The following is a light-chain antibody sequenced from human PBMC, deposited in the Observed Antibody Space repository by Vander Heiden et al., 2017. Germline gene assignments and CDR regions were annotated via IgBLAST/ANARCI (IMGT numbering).Light chain of an antibody. CDR3: QHRSGWLPGT. Sequence: EIVLTQSPATLSLSPGEGATLSCRASQIVSSYLAWYQHKPGQAPRLLIYEASNRATGIPGRFSGTGSGTDFTLTISSLEPEDSAVYYCQHRSGWLPGTFGPGTKVEIK. CDR1: QIVSSY. J-gene: IGKJ1*01. CDR2: EAS. V-gene: IGKV3-11*01.